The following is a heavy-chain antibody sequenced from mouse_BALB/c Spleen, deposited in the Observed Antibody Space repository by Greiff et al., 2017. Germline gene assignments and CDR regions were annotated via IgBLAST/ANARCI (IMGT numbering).Heavy chain of an antibody. CDR1: GFTFSSYT. CDR3: TRMGEIYYAMDY. CDR2: ISSGGSYT. Sequence: EVKLVESGGGLVKPGGSLKLSCAASGFTFSSYTMSWVRQTPEKRLEWVATISSGGSYTYYPDSVKGRFTISRDNAKNTLYLQMSSLKSEDTAMYYCTRMGEIYYAMDYWGQGTSVTVSS. J-gene: IGHJ4*01. V-gene: IGHV5-6-4*01. D-gene: IGHD2-3*01.